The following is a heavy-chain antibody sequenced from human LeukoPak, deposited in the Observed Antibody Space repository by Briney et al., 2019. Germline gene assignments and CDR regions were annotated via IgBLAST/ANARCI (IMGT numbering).Heavy chain of an antibody. V-gene: IGHV4-39*07. J-gene: IGHJ3*02. CDR2: IYYSGST. CDR3: ARVDDSSGDAFDI. CDR1: GGSISSSSYY. Sequence: SETLSLTCTVSGGSISSSSYYWGSIRQPPWKGLEWIESIYYSGSTYYNPSLKSRVTISVDTSKNQFSLKLSSVTAADAAVYCCARVDDSSGDAFDIWGQGTMVTVSS. D-gene: IGHD3-22*01.